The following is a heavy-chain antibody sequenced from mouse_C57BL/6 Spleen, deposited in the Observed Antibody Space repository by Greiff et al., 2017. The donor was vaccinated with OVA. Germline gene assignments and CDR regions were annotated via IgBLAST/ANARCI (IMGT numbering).Heavy chain of an antibody. Sequence: QVHVKQSGAELARPGASVKMSCKASGYTFTSYTMHWVKQRPGQGLEWIGYINPSSGYTKYNQKFKDKATLTADKSSSTAYMQLSSLTSEDSAVYYCARNYGSSSPYFDVWGTGTTVTVSS. D-gene: IGHD1-1*01. J-gene: IGHJ1*03. CDR3: ARNYGSSSPYFDV. CDR2: INPSSGYT. CDR1: GYTFTSYT. V-gene: IGHV1-4*01.